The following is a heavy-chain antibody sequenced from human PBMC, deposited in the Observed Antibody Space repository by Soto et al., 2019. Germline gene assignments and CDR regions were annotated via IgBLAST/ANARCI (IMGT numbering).Heavy chain of an antibody. CDR1: GYMFRSYG. CDR3: ARDGGYGAGSYFDY. J-gene: IGHJ4*02. Sequence: QVQLVQSGAEVKRPGASVKVSCKASGYMFRSYGISWVRQAPGQGLEWMGWISAFNGNTNYPQNLQGRVTMTTDTSTSTAYMELRTLRSDDSAMYYCARDGGYGAGSYFDYWGPGTLVTVSS. D-gene: IGHD3-10*01. CDR2: ISAFNGNT. V-gene: IGHV1-18*01.